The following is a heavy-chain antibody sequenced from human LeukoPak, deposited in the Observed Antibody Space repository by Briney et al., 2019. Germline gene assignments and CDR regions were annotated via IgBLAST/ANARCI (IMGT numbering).Heavy chain of an antibody. CDR1: GYTFTSYG. J-gene: IGHJ4*02. V-gene: IGHV1-18*01. D-gene: IGHD2-15*01. CDR2: ISAYNGNT. CDR3: ARAGGKGLLLDAPRSSLLYY. Sequence: ASVKVSCKASGYTFTSYGISRVRQAPGQGLGWMGWISAYNGNTNYAQKLQGRVTMTTDTSTSTAYMELRSLRSDDTAVYYCARAGGKGLLLDAPRSSLLYYWGQGTLVTVSS.